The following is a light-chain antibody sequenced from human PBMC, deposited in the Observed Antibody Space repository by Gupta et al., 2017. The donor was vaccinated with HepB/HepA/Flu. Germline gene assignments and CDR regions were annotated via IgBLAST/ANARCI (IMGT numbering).Light chain of an antibody. CDR3: QAWDSSSVV. J-gene: IGLJ2*01. V-gene: IGLV3-1*01. Sequence: SYELTQPHSVSVSPAQTASITCCGGKLGDKYACWYQQKPGQSPVLVMYKDSKRAAGIPERFSGSNSKNTATLTIGGTQARDEDDYYCQAWDSSSVVFGGGTKLTVL. CDR1: KLGDKY. CDR2: KDS.